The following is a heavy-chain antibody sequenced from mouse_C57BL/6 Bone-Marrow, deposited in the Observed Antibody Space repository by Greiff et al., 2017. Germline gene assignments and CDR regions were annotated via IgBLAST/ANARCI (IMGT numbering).Heavy chain of an antibody. V-gene: IGHV1-55*01. Sequence: QVQLQQPGAELVKPGASVKMSCKASGYTFTSYWITWVKQRPGQGLEWIGDIYPGSGSTNYNEKFKSKATLTVDPFSSTAYMPLSSLTSEDSAVYYCARPYYINYWYFDVWGTGTTVTVSS. D-gene: IGHD2-5*01. J-gene: IGHJ1*03. CDR1: GYTFTSYW. CDR3: ARPYYINYWYFDV. CDR2: IYPGSGST.